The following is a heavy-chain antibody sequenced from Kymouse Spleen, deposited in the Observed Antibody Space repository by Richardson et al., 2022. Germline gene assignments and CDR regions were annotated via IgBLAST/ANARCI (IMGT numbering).Heavy chain of an antibody. CDR2: IKSKTDGGTT. CDR1: GFTFSNAW. D-gene: IGHD3-10*01. CDR3: TTVVYGSGSYYNAGDYYYGMDV. Sequence: EVQLVESGGGLVKPGGSLRLSCAASGFTFSNAWMSWVRQAPGKGLEWVGRIKSKTDGGTTDYAAPVKGRFTISRDDSKNTLYLQMNSLKTEDTAVYYCTTVVYGSGSYYNAGDYYYGMDVWGQGTTVTVSS. V-gene: IGHV3-15*01. J-gene: IGHJ6*02.